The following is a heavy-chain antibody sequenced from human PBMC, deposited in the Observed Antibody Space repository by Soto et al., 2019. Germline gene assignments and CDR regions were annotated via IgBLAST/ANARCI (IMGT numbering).Heavy chain of an antibody. CDR2: ISYNGDVK. CDR3: AKDRVYSSGWHDF. V-gene: IGHV3-30*18. Sequence: QVQLVESGGGVVQPGRSLRLSCAASGFTFSTYGMHWVRRAPGEGLEWVALISYNGDVKYYADSVKGRFTISRDNSKNTLYLQVNSLRPEDTAVYYCAKDRVYSSGWHDFWGQGTLVTVSS. J-gene: IGHJ4*02. D-gene: IGHD6-19*01. CDR1: GFTFSTYG.